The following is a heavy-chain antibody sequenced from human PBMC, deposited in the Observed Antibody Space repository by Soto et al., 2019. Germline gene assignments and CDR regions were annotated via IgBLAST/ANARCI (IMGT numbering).Heavy chain of an antibody. D-gene: IGHD3-10*01. J-gene: IGHJ6*02. CDR3: ARDVLMFRGVYLYYYGMDF. V-gene: IGHV4-31*03. Sequence: SETLSLTCTVSGGSISSGGYYWSWIRQHPGKGLEWIGYIYYSGSTYYNPSLKSRVTISVDTSKNQFSLKLSSVTAADTAVYYCARDVLMFRGVYLYYYGMDFWGPGTTVTVFS. CDR2: IYYSGST. CDR1: GGSISSGGYY.